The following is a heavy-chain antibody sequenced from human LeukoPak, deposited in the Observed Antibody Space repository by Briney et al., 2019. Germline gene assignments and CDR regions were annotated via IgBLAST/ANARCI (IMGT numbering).Heavy chain of an antibody. J-gene: IGHJ6*04. CDR2: IYYSGST. D-gene: IGHD3-9*01. Sequence: SETLSLTCTVSGGSISSGGYYWSWIRQHPGKGLEWIGYIYYSGSTYYNPSLKSRVTISVDTSKNQFSLKLSSVTAADTAVYYCARDKLGTTYDILTGYPATYYYGMDVWGKGTTVTVSS. CDR1: GGSISSGGYY. V-gene: IGHV4-31*03. CDR3: ARDKLGTTYDILTGYPATYYYGMDV.